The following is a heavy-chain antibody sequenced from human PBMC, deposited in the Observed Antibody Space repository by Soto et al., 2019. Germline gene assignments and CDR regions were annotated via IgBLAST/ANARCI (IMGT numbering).Heavy chain of an antibody. Sequence: EVQLLESGGGLVQPGGSLRLSCAASGFTFSSYAMRWVRQAPVKGLEWVSALSGSGGSTYYADSVKGRFTISRDNSKNTLYLQMSSQRSEDTAVDYCARRGSGSYYDYWGQGTLVTVSS. CDR3: ARRGSGSYYDY. CDR2: LSGSGGST. V-gene: IGHV3-23*01. D-gene: IGHD1-26*01. CDR1: GFTFSSYA. J-gene: IGHJ4*02.